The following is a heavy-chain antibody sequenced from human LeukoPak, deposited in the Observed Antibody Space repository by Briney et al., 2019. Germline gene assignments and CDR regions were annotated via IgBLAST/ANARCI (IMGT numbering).Heavy chain of an antibody. CDR2: IYYNEST. D-gene: IGHD6-19*01. J-gene: IGHJ4*02. CDR1: GGSISTYY. Sequence: SETLSLTCTVSGGSISTYYWSWIRQPVGKGLEWIGYIYYNESTNYNPSVKSRVTISADTSKNQFSLKLRSVAAADTAVYYCARGRWLVNYWGQGTLVTVSS. CDR3: ARGRWLVNY. V-gene: IGHV4-59*01.